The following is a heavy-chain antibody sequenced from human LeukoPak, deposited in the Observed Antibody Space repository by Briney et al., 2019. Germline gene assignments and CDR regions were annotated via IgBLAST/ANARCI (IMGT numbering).Heavy chain of an antibody. V-gene: IGHV1-18*01. CDR1: GYTFTSYG. CDR2: ISAYNGNT. D-gene: IGHD5-18*01. Sequence: ASVKVSCKASGYTFTSYGISWVRQAPGQGLEWMGWISAYNGNTNYAQKLQGRVTMTTDTSTSTAYMELSTLRSEDTALYYCARDGYRRSYWYYGMDVWGLGTTVIVSS. J-gene: IGHJ6*02. CDR3: ARDGYRRSYWYYGMDV.